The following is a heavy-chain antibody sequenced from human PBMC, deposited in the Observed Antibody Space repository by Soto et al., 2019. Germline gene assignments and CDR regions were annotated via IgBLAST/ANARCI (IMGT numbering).Heavy chain of an antibody. D-gene: IGHD3-9*01. V-gene: IGHV3-11*06. CDR3: AREWAFYDTLTCKVES. J-gene: IGHJ5*02. CDR1: GFTFSDYY. Sequence: GGSLRLSCAASGFTFSDYYMSLIRQAPGKGLEWVSYISGSSSYTNYADSVKGRFTMSRENGKTSLYLQMNSLRAEDTAVYYCAREWAFYDTLTCKVESWGQGSLVTISS. CDR2: ISGSSSYT.